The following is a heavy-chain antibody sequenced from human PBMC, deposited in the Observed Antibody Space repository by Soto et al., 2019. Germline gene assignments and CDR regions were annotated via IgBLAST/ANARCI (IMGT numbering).Heavy chain of an antibody. Sequence: TGGSLRLSCAASGFTFSSYWMSWVCQAPGKGLEWVANIKQDGSEKYYVDSVKGRFTISRDNAKNSLYLQMNSLRAEDTAVYYCARQSASGSYTDYYFDYWGQGTLVTVSS. V-gene: IGHV3-7*01. CDR3: ARQSASGSYTDYYFDY. CDR2: IKQDGSEK. CDR1: GFTFSSYW. J-gene: IGHJ4*02. D-gene: IGHD3-10*01.